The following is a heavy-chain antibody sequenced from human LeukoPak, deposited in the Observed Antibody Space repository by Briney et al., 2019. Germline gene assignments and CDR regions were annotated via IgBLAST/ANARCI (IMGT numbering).Heavy chain of an antibody. Sequence: GGSLRLSCAASGFTFSSYAMSWVRQAPGKGLEWVSAISAKGTGIYYADSVKGWFTISRDNSKNTLYLQMNSLRAEDTAEYYCAKDWKGGATIKGDGFDNWGQGTTVTVSS. CDR1: GFTFSSYA. V-gene: IGHV3-23*01. J-gene: IGHJ3*02. CDR2: ISAKGTGI. D-gene: IGHD1-26*01. CDR3: AKDWKGGATIKGDGFDN.